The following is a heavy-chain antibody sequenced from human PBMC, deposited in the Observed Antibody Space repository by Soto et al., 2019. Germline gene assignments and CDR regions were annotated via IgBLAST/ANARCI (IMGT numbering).Heavy chain of an antibody. CDR2: ISSSSSTI. CDR1: GFTFSSYS. D-gene: IGHD3-9*01. J-gene: IGHJ3*02. CDR3: ARGFDVLRYFDRYDAFDI. Sequence: GGSLRLSCAASGFTFSSYSMNWVRQAPGKGLEWVSYISSSSSTIYYADSVKGRFTISRDNAKNSLYLQMNSLRAEDTAVYYCARGFDVLRYFDRYDAFDIWAQGTMVTVSS. V-gene: IGHV3-48*01.